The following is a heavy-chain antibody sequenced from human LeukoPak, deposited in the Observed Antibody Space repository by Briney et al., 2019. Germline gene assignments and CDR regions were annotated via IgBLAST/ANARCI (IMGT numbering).Heavy chain of an antibody. CDR2: ISGSGGST. J-gene: IGHJ4*02. CDR1: GFTFSSYA. V-gene: IGHV3-23*01. Sequence: GGSLRLSCAASGFTFSSYAMSWVRQAPGRGLEWVSAISGSGGSTYYADSVKGRFTISRDNSKNTLYLQMNSLRAEDTAVYYCAKVPYYDFWSGSSERKIGFDYWGQGTLVTVSS. CDR3: AKVPYYDFWSGSSERKIGFDY. D-gene: IGHD3-3*01.